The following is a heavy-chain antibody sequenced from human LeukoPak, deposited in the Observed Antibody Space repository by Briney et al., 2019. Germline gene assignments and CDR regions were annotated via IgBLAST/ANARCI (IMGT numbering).Heavy chain of an antibody. CDR2: ISAYNGNT. CDR3: ARAFHGDNGIFFDY. Sequence: ASVMVSCKASGYTFTSYGISWVRQAPGQGLEWMGWISAYNGNTNYARKLQGRVTMTTDTSTSTAYMELRSLRSDDTAVYYCARAFHGDNGIFFDYWGQGTLVTVSS. V-gene: IGHV1-18*01. CDR1: GYTFTSYG. D-gene: IGHD4-17*01. J-gene: IGHJ4*02.